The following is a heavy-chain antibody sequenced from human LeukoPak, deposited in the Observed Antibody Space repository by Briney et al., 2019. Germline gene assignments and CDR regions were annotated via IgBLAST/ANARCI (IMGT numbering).Heavy chain of an antibody. V-gene: IGHV3-21*01. CDR2: ISSSSSYI. Sequence: GGSLRLSCAASGFTFSSYSMNWVRQAPGRGLEWVSSISSSSSYIYYADSVKGRVTIARDNAKNSLYLQMNSLRAEDTAVYYCAREMATITDFDYWGQGTLVTVSS. D-gene: IGHD5-24*01. CDR3: AREMATITDFDY. CDR1: GFTFSSYS. J-gene: IGHJ4*02.